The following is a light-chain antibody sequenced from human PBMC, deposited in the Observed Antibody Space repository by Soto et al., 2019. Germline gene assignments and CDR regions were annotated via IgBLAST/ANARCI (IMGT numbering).Light chain of an antibody. CDR2: DPF. V-gene: IGKV3-11*01. CDR3: QQRNTWSYT. J-gene: IGKJ2*01. CDR1: QSVGST. Sequence: EIVLTQSPGTLSLSPGERATLSCRASQSVGSTLAWYQQKPGQAPRLLIYDPFTRANGIPARFSGGGSGTDFTLTISSLEAEDVAVYYCQQRNTWSYTFGQGTRLEIK.